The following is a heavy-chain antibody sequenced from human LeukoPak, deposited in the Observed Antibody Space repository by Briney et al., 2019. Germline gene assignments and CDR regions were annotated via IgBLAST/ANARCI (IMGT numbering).Heavy chain of an antibody. Sequence: GGSLRLSCAASGFTFSSYGMHWVRQAPGKGLEWVAFIRYDGSYEYYTDSVKGRFTISRDNSKTTLYLQMSSLRSEDTAVYYCAKDGGLHLYYYYNYMDIWGKGTTVTVSS. J-gene: IGHJ6*03. CDR3: AKDGGLHLYYYYNYMDI. CDR2: IRYDGSYE. D-gene: IGHD5-24*01. V-gene: IGHV3-30*02. CDR1: GFTFSSYG.